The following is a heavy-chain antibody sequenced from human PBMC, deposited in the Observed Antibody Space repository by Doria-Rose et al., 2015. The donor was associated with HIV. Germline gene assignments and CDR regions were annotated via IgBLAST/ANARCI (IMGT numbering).Heavy chain of an antibody. Sequence: QVTLKEPGPVLVKPTETLTLTCTVSGVSLSSPGMGVSWIRQPPGKALEWLANNVSDDERSYKTSLKSRLTISRGTSKSQVVLTMTDVDPVDTATYYCARIKSSRWYHKYYFDFWGQGTLVIVSA. D-gene: IGHD6-13*01. V-gene: IGHV2-26*01. CDR2: NVSDDER. CDR1: GVSLSSPGMG. J-gene: IGHJ4*02. CDR3: ARIKSSRWYHKYYFDF.